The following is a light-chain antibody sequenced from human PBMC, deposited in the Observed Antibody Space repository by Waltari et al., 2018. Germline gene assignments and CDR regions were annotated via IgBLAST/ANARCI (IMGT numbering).Light chain of an antibody. Sequence: QTVVTQEQSLSVSPGGTVTLTCALSSGSVSSTSYVSWYQQTPGQAPRTLVFKTNTRSSGVPDRFSGSSLGNKAALTITGAQADDESDYYCLVYMGSGIWVFGGGTKLTVL. J-gene: IGLJ3*02. CDR2: KTN. CDR1: SGSVSSTSY. V-gene: IGLV8-61*01. CDR3: LVYMGSGIWV.